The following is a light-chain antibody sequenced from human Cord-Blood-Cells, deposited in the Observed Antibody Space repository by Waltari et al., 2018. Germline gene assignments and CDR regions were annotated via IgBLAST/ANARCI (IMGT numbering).Light chain of an antibody. J-gene: IGKJ1*01. CDR3: QQSYSTPPT. CDR1: QRLSRY. Sequence: DIQITQSPSSLSATVQARLTSTCRASQRLSRYLTWYQQKPGKAPKLLIYAASSLQSGVPSRFSGSGSGTDFTLTISSLQSEDFATYYCQQSYSTPPTFGQGTKVEIK. CDR2: AAS. V-gene: IGKV1-39*01.